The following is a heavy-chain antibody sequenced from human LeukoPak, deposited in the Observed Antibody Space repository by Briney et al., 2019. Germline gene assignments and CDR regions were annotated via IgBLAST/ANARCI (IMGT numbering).Heavy chain of an antibody. D-gene: IGHD6-13*01. CDR3: AKGHSSSWYLDY. Sequence: PGGSLRLSSAASGFTFSSYAMSWVRQAPGKGLEWVSAISGSGGSTYYADSVKGRFTISRDDSKNTLYLQMNSLRAEDTAVYYCAKGHSSSWYLDYWGQGTLVTVSS. J-gene: IGHJ4*02. CDR1: GFTFSSYA. CDR2: ISGSGGST. V-gene: IGHV3-23*01.